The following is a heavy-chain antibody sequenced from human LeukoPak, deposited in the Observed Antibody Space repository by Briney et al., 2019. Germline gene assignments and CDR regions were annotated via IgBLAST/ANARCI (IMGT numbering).Heavy chain of an antibody. CDR2: INHSGST. Sequence: SETLSLTCAVYGGSFSGYYWSWIRQPPGKGLEWVGEINHSGSTNYNPSLKSRVTISVDTSKNQFSLKLSSVTAADTAVYYCARGGELLLNWGQGTLVTVSS. J-gene: IGHJ4*02. V-gene: IGHV4-34*01. D-gene: IGHD3-10*01. CDR1: GGSFSGYY. CDR3: ARGGELLLN.